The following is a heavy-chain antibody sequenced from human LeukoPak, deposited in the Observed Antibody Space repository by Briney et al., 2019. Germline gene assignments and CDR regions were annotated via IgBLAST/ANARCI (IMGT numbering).Heavy chain of an antibody. Sequence: PGRSLRLSCAASGFTFDDYAMHWVRQAPGKGLEWVSVISWNSGSIGYADSVKGRFTISRDNAMNSLYLQMNSLRVEDTAVYYCARDLWRYPPVVAATPDYWGQGTLVTVSS. CDR2: ISWNSGSI. CDR3: ARDLWRYPPVVAATPDY. CDR1: GFTFDDYA. J-gene: IGHJ4*02. D-gene: IGHD2-15*01. V-gene: IGHV3-9*01.